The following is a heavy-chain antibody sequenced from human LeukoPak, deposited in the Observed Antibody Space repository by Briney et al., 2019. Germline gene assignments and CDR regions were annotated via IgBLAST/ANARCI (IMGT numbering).Heavy chain of an antibody. CDR2: IYYSGST. CDR1: GGSISSYY. D-gene: IGHD1-26*01. J-gene: IGHJ5*02. CDR3: ARGPELGTFDP. Sequence: PSETLSLTCTVSGGSISSYYWSWIRQPPGKGLEWIGYIYYSGSTNYNPSLKSRVTISVDTSKNQFSLKLSSVTAADTAVYYCARGPELGTFDPWGQGTLVTVSS. V-gene: IGHV4-59*01.